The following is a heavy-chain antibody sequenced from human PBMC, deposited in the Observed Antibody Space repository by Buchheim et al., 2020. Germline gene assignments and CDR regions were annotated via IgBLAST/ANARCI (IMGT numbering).Heavy chain of an antibody. J-gene: IGHJ5*02. V-gene: IGHV1-69*08. CDR1: GGTFSSYT. CDR2: IIPNIGIA. Sequence: QVQLVQSGAEVKKPGSSVKVSCKASGGTFSSYTISWVRQAPGQGLEWMGRIIPNIGIANYAQKFQGRVTITADKSTSTAYMDLSSLGSEDTTVYYCAREHRARTTHNCFDPWGQGTL. D-gene: IGHD1-1*01. CDR3: AREHRARTTHNCFDP.